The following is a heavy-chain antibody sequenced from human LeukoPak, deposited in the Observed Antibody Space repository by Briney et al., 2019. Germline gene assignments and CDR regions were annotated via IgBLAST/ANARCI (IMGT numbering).Heavy chain of an antibody. D-gene: IGHD3-22*01. J-gene: IGHJ4*02. CDR1: CGSFSGYY. V-gene: IGHV4-34*01. CDR3: ASRKTGYSLY. Sequence: SETLSLTCAVYCGSFSGYYWSWIRQPPGEGLEWIGEINHSGSTNYNPSLKSRVAISVDTSKNQFSLKLSSVTAADTAVYYCASRKTGYSLYWGQGTLVTVSS. CDR2: INHSGST.